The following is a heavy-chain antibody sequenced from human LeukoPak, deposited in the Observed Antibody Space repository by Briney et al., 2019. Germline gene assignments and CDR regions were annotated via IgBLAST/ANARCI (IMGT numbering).Heavy chain of an antibody. CDR3: ARSGLYSSSWRTSDF. J-gene: IGHJ4*02. V-gene: IGHV1-3*01. CDR2: ISGHNGDT. Sequence: GASVKVSCKASGYSFHGYDLQLLRQAPGQRLEWMGWISGHNGDTRYSQKFQDRITLTRDTSASTGYMELTSLTSEDTAVYYCARSGLYSSSWRTSDFWGQGTLVTVSS. CDR1: GYSFHGYD. D-gene: IGHD6-19*01.